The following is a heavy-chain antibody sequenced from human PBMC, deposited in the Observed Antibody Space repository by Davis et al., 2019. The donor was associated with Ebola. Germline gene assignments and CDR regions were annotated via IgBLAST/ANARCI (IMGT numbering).Heavy chain of an antibody. CDR3: ARLTVETPFAFDT. Sequence: ASVKVSCKASGYSFNSYGVSWVRQAPGQGLEWMGWISAYNGNIKSAQKFQDRVTMTTDTSTTTAHMELRSLRSDDTAVYYCARLTVETPFAFDTWGQGTMVTVSS. D-gene: IGHD4-23*01. J-gene: IGHJ3*02. CDR2: ISAYNGNI. CDR1: GYSFNSYG. V-gene: IGHV1-18*01.